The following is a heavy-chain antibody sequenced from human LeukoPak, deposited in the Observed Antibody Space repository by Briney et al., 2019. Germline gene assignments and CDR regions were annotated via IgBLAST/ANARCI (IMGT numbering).Heavy chain of an antibody. V-gene: IGHV3-20*04. J-gene: IGHJ6*03. CDR3: ARLSSGARYYYMDV. Sequence: GGSLRLSCGVSGFTFDDYGMSWVRQAPGKGLEWVSGINWNGGSTGYADSVKGRFTISRDNAKNSLYLQMNSLRAEDTALYYCARLSSGARYYYMDVWGKGTTVTVSS. CDR1: GFTFDDYG. CDR2: INWNGGST. D-gene: IGHD2-15*01.